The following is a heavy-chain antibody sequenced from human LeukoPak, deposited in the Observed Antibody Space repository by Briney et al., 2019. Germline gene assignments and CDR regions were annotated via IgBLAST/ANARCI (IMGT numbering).Heavy chain of an antibody. Sequence: GGSLRLSCAASGFTFSSYGMHWVRQAPGKGLEWVAVIWYDGSNKYYADSVKGRFTISRDNSKNTLYLQMNSLRAEDTAVYYCARDSSGWSNAFDIWGQGTMVTVSS. J-gene: IGHJ3*02. V-gene: IGHV3-33*01. CDR3: ARDSSGWSNAFDI. D-gene: IGHD6-19*01. CDR2: IWYDGSNK. CDR1: GFTFSSYG.